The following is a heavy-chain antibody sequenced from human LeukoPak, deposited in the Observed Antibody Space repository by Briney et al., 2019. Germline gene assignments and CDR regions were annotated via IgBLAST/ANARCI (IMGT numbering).Heavy chain of an antibody. CDR1: AFTFRTYW. Sequence: GGSLRLSCAASAFTFRTYWMSWVRQAPGKGLEWVAMIKPDGSEKYYVDSVKDLFTISRDNAKNSLYLQMTSLRAEDTAVYYCTRDASGDTNSGPRMDVWGQGTTVTVS. J-gene: IGHJ6*02. CDR3: TRDASGDTNSGPRMDV. D-gene: IGHD1-26*01. V-gene: IGHV3-7*05. CDR2: IKPDGSEK.